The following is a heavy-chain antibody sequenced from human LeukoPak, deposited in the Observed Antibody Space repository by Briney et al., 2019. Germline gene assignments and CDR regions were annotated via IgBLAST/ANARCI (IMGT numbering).Heavy chain of an antibody. CDR1: GYTFTSYG. CDR2: ISAYNGNT. J-gene: IGHJ3*02. CDR3: ARGVGATTGYAFDI. Sequence: ASVKVSCKASGYTFTSYGISWVRQAPGQGLEWMGWISAYNGNTNYAQKVQGRVTMTTDTSTSTAYMELRSLRSDDTAMYYCARGVGATTGYAFDIWGQGTMVTVSS. V-gene: IGHV1-18*01. D-gene: IGHD1-26*01.